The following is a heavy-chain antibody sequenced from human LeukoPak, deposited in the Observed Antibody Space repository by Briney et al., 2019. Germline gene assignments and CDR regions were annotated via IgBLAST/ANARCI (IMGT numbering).Heavy chain of an antibody. V-gene: IGHV1-46*01. CDR1: GGTFSSYA. J-gene: IGHJ4*02. CDR3: ARDGSSGTNYFDY. CDR2: INPSGGST. D-gene: IGHD6-19*01. Sequence: EASVKVSCKASGGTFSSYAISWVRQAPGQGLEWMGIINPSGGSTSYAQKFQGRVTMTRDTSTSTVYMELSSLRSEDTAVYYCARDGSSGTNYFDYWGQGTLVTVSS.